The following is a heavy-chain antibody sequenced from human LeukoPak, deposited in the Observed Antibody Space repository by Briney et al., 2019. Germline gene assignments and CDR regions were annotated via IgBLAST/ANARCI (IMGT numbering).Heavy chain of an antibody. CDR1: GGTFSSYA. CDR3: ARVGYDSSGDAFDI. CDR2: IIPIFGTA. D-gene: IGHD3-22*01. J-gene: IGHJ3*02. Sequence: KVSCKASGGTFSSYAISWVRQAPGQGLEWMGRIIPIFGTANYAQKFQGRVTITADKSTSTAYMELSSLRSEDTAVYYCARVGYDSSGDAFDIWGQGTMVTVSS. V-gene: IGHV1-69*06.